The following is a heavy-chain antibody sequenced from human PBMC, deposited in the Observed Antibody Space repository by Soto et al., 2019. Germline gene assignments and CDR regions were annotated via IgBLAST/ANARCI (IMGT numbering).Heavy chain of an antibody. CDR3: ASPGFSYYYYYGMDV. Sequence: PSETLSLTCAVYGGSFSGYYWSWIRQPPGKGLEWIGEINHSGSTNYNPSLKSRVTISVDTSKNQFSLKLSSVTAADTAVYYCASPGFSYYYYYGMDVWGQGTTVTVSS. V-gene: IGHV4-34*01. CDR2: INHSGST. J-gene: IGHJ6*02. CDR1: GGSFSGYY.